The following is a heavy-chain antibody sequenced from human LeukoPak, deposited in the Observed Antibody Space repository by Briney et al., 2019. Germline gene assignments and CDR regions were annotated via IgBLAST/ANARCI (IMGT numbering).Heavy chain of an antibody. CDR2: IIPIFGIA. Sequence: GASVKLSCKASGGTFSSYAISWVRQAPGQGLEWMGRIIPIFGIANYAQKFQGRVTITADKSTSTAYMELSSLRSEDTAVYYCARVPPARNDYSNYVDYYGMDVWGQGTTVTVSS. CDR3: ARVPPARNDYSNYVDYYGMDV. CDR1: GGTFSSYA. V-gene: IGHV1-69*04. J-gene: IGHJ6*02. D-gene: IGHD4-11*01.